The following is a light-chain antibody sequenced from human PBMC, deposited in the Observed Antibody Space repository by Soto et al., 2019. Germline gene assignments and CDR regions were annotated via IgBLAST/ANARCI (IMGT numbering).Light chain of an antibody. CDR1: QSVSRSY. V-gene: IGKV3-20*01. CDR2: GAS. Sequence: EIVLKQSPVNLSLSPGERATLSCRASQSVSRSYLAWYQQKPGQAPRLLIYGASSMATGIPDRFSGSGSGTDFTLTISRLEPEDFAVYYCQQYGSSSFTFGPGTKVDIK. CDR3: QQYGSSSFT. J-gene: IGKJ3*01.